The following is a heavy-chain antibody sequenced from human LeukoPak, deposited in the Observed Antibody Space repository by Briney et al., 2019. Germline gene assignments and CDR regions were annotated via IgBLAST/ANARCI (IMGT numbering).Heavy chain of an antibody. J-gene: IGHJ3*02. CDR1: GFTFSSYA. CDR2: ISYEGSNK. V-gene: IGHV3-30*04. Sequence: SXAAXGFTFSSYAMHWVRQAPGKGLEWVAVISYEGSNKYYADSVKGRFTICRDNSKKTLYLKMNSQRDRDTAVYEXXXXXXXSHXRRAFDIWGQGTMVTVSS. CDR3: XXXXXXSHXRRAFDI.